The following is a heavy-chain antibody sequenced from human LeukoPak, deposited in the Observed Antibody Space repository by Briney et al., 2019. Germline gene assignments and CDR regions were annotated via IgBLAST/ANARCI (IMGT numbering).Heavy chain of an antibody. D-gene: IGHD4-17*01. Sequence: SETLSLTCSVSGGSINTTYWSWIRQPPGKGLEWIGNIHYSGSTNYNSSLKSRVTISVDTSKNQFSLKLSSVTAADTAVYYCARGAYGDPTSFDYWGQGTLVTVSS. CDR2: IHYSGST. V-gene: IGHV4-59*01. CDR3: ARGAYGDPTSFDY. CDR1: GGSINTTY. J-gene: IGHJ4*02.